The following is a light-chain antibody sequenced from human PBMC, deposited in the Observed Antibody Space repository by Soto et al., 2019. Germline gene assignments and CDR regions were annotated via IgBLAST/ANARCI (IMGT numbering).Light chain of an antibody. Sequence: QSVLTQPPSASGTPGQRVTISCSGGRSNIGSNYVYWYQQLPGTAPKLLIYRNNQRPSGVPDQFSGSKSGTSASLAISGLRSEDEADYYCAAWDDSLSGPVFGGGTKVTVL. CDR3: AAWDDSLSGPV. CDR1: RSNIGSNY. J-gene: IGLJ3*02. V-gene: IGLV1-47*01. CDR2: RNN.